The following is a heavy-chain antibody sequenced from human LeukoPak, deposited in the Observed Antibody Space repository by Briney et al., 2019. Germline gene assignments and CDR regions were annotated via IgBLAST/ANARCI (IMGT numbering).Heavy chain of an antibody. J-gene: IGHJ4*02. CDR2: ISAYNGNT. V-gene: IGHV1-18*01. CDR3: ARDLRRYYYESSGYAPGY. D-gene: IGHD3-22*01. CDR1: GYTFTSYG. Sequence: GASVKVSSKASGYTFTSYGISWVRQAPGQGLEWMGWISAYNGNTNYAQKLQGRVTMTTDTSTSTAYMELRSLRSDDTAVYYCARDLRRYYYESSGYAPGYWGQGTLVTVSS.